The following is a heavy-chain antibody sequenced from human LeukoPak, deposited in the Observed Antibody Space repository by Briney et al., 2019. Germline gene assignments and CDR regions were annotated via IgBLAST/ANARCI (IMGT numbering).Heavy chain of an antibody. CDR2: IIPIFGTA. CDR3: ANSYCSSTSCYEMP. Sequence: SVKVSCKASGGTFSSYAISWVRQAPGQGLERMGGIIPIFGTANYAQKFQGRVTITTDESTSTAYMELSSLRSEDTAVYYCANSYCSSTSCYEMPWGQGTLVTVSS. CDR1: GGTFSSYA. V-gene: IGHV1-69*05. D-gene: IGHD2-2*01. J-gene: IGHJ5*02.